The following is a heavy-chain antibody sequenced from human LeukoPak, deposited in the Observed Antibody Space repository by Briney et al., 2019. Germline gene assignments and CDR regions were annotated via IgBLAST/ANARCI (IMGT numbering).Heavy chain of an antibody. CDR3: ARPRDGYKNRGAFDI. D-gene: IGHD5-24*01. J-gene: IGHJ3*02. CDR2: IYPGDSDT. Sequence: GESLKISCKGSGYSFTSYWIGWVRQMPGKGLEWMGIIYPGDSDTRYSPSFQGQVTISADKSISTAYLQWSSLKASDTAMYYCARPRDGYKNRGAFDIWGRGTMVTVSS. V-gene: IGHV5-51*01. CDR1: GYSFTSYW.